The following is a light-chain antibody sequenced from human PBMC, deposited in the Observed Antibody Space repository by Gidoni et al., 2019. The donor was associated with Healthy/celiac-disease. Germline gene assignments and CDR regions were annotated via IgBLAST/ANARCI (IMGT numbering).Light chain of an antibody. CDR2: EDN. CDR1: SGSIASNS. Sequence: NFMLTQPHSVSESPGKTVTISCTRSSGSIASNSVQWYQQLPGSAPTTVIYEDNQRPSGVPDLFSGSIASSSNSASLTISGLKTEDEADYYCQSYDSSNWVFGGGTKLTVL. J-gene: IGLJ3*02. CDR3: QSYDSSNWV. V-gene: IGLV6-57*03.